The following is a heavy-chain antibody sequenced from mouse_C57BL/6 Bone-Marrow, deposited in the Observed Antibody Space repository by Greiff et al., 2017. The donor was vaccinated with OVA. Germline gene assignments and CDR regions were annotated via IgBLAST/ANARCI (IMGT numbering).Heavy chain of an antibody. D-gene: IGHD2-10*02. Sequence: EVQRVESEAGLVQPGSSMKLSCTASGFTFSDYYMAWVRQVPEKGLEWVANINYDGSSTYYLDSLKSRFIISRDNAKNILYLQMSSLKSEDTATYYCARYGNYRLWYFDVWGTGTTVTVSS. CDR2: INYDGSST. J-gene: IGHJ1*03. CDR1: GFTFSDYY. V-gene: IGHV5-16*01. CDR3: ARYGNYRLWYFDV.